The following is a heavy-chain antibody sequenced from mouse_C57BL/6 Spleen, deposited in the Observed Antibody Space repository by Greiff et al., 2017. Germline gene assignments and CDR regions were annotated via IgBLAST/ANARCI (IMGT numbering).Heavy chain of an antibody. Sequence: QVQLQQPGAELVMPGASVKLSCKASGYTFTSYWMHWVKQRPGQGLEWIGEIDPSDSYTNYNQKFKGKSTLTVAKSSSTAYMQLSSLTSEDSAVYYCARGDTTASKDFDYWGQGTTLTVSS. CDR3: ARGDTTASKDFDY. D-gene: IGHD1-2*01. J-gene: IGHJ2*01. V-gene: IGHV1-69*01. CDR1: GYTFTSYW. CDR2: IDPSDSYT.